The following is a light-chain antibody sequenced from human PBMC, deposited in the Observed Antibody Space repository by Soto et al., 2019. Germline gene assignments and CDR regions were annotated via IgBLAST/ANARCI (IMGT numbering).Light chain of an antibody. CDR2: DVR. CDR3: SSYTTSSTYV. V-gene: IGLV2-14*01. J-gene: IGLJ1*01. CDR1: SGDVGAYNY. Sequence: QSVLTHPASVSGSPGQSITISCTGASGDVGAYNYVAWCQQHPGKGPKLLIYDVRNRPSGFSSRFSGSKSGNTASLTISGLRAEDEADYFCSSYTTSSTYVFGTGTKVTVL.